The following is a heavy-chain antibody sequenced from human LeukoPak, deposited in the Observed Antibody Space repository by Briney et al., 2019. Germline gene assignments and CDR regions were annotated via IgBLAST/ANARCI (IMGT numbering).Heavy chain of an antibody. CDR1: GYTFTSYD. D-gene: IGHD3-3*01. J-gene: IGHJ6*02. CDR3: ASASAYDFWSGYYTPVYGMDV. V-gene: IGHV1-8*01. Sequence: ASVKVSCKASGYTFTSYDINWVRQATGQGLEWMGWINPNSGNTGYAQKFQGRVTMTRNTSISTAYMELSSLRSEDTAVYYCASASAYDFWSGYYTPVYGMDVWGQGTTVTVSS. CDR2: INPNSGNT.